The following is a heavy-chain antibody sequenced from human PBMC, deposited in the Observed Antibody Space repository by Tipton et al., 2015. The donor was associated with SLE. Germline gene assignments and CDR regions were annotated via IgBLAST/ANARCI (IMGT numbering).Heavy chain of an antibody. V-gene: IGHV3-23*01. CDR1: GFTFSDFA. CDR3: ARRPYSSSWDY. D-gene: IGHD6-13*01. CDR2: ISGSGVDP. J-gene: IGHJ4*02. Sequence: SLRLSCAASGFTFSDFAIHWVRQAPGKGLEWVSAISGSGVDPYYADSVKGRFTISRDNSKNTLYLQMNSLGAEDTAVYYCARRPYSSSWDYWGQGTLVTVSS.